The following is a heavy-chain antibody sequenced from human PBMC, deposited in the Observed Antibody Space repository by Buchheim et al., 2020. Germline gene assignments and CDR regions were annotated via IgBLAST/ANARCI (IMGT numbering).Heavy chain of an antibody. CDR2: IKSDGRRT. CDR3: AKYGSS. Sequence: EVQLVESGGDLIQPGGSLRLSCAASGFTFSSSWMHWVRQVPGKGLVWVSSIKSDGRRTTYEDSVKGRFPISRDNGKNTLYLQMSGLRVEDTAVYFCAKYGSSWGQGTL. D-gene: IGHD6-6*01. CDR1: GFTFSSSW. J-gene: IGHJ5*02. V-gene: IGHV3-74*03.